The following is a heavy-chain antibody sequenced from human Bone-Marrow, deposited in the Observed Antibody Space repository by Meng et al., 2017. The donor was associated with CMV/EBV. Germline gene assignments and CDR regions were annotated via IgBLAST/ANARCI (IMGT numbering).Heavy chain of an antibody. D-gene: IGHD3-3*01. V-gene: IGHV3-21*01. CDR1: GFTFSSYS. CDR3: ASGQVYYDFWSGYNYSMDV. J-gene: IGHJ6*02. CDR2: ISSSSSYI. Sequence: GESLKISCAASGFTFSSYSMNWVRQAPGKGLEWVSSISSSSSYIYYADSVKGRFTSPRDNAKNSLYLQMNSLRGEVTAVYYCASGQVYYDFWSGYNYSMDVWGQGTTVTVSS.